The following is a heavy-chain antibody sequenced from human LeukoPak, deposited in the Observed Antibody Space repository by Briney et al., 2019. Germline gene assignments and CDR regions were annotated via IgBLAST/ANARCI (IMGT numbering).Heavy chain of an antibody. D-gene: IGHD6-13*01. V-gene: IGHV3-23*01. CDR2: ISGSGGST. CDR1: GFTFSSYA. Sequence: GGSLRLSCAASGFTFSSYAMSWVRQAPGKGLEWVSAISGSGGSTYYADSVKGRFTISRDNSKNTLYLQMNSLRAEDTAVYYCAKDDSSWMRVALDYWVQGTLVTVSS. J-gene: IGHJ4*02. CDR3: AKDDSSWMRVALDY.